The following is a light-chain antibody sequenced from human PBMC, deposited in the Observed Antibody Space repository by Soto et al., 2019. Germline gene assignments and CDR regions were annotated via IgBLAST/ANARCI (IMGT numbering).Light chain of an antibody. CDR1: DSDVGGYNY. J-gene: IGLJ3*02. CDR3: CSYAGSSTSM. CDR2: EVI. V-gene: IGLV2-14*03. Sequence: QSVLTQPASVSGSPGQSITISCTGTDSDVGGYNYVSWYQQHPGKAPKLMIYEVINRPSGVPDRFSGSKSGNRASLTISGLQAEDEADYYCCSYAGSSTSMFGGGTKVTVL.